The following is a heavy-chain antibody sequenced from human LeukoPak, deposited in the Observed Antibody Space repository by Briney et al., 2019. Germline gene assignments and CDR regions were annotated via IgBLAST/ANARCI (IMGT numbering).Heavy chain of an antibody. V-gene: IGHV3-30*02. CDR1: GFTFSSYG. D-gene: IGHD3-10*01. CDR3: AKDIWFGDAENWFDP. Sequence: GGSLRLSCAASGFTFSSYGMHWVRQAPGKGLEWVAFIRYDGSNKYYADSVKGRFTISRDNSKNTLYLQMNSLRAEDTAVYYCAKDIWFGDAENWFDPWGQGTLVTVSS. CDR2: IRYDGSNK. J-gene: IGHJ5*02.